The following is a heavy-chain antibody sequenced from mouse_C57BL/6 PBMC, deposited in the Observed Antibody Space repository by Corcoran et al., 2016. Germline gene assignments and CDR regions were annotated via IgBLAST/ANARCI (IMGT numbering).Heavy chain of an antibody. CDR3: ARDPGYDYDVGWFAY. V-gene: IGHV3-6*01. Sequence: DVQLQESGPGLVKPSQSLSLTCSVTGYSITSGYYWNWIRQFPGNKLEWMGYISYDGSNNYNPSLKNRISITRDTSKNQFFLKLNSVTTEDTATYYCARDPGYDYDVGWFAYWGQGTLVTVSA. CDR1: GYSITSGYY. CDR2: ISYDGSN. D-gene: IGHD2-4*01. J-gene: IGHJ3*01.